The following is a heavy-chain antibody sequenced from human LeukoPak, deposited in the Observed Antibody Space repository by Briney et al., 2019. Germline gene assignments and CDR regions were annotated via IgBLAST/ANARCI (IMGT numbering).Heavy chain of an antibody. CDR3: ARVVSSGWYLGPYYYYYMDV. J-gene: IGHJ6*03. CDR1: GYTFTSYG. CDR2: ISAYNGNT. V-gene: IGHV1-18*01. Sequence: ASVKVSCKASGYTFTSYGISWVRQAPGLGLEWMGWISAYNGNTNYAQKLQGRVTMTTDTSTSTAYMELRSLRSDDTAVYYCARVVSSGWYLGPYYYYYMDVWGKGTTVTVSS. D-gene: IGHD6-19*01.